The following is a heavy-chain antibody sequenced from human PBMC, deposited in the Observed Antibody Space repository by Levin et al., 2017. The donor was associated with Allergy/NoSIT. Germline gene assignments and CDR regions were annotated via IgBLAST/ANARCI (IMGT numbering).Heavy chain of an antibody. CDR3: SRGRYCVTTTCYGAFDL. D-gene: IGHD2-2*01. CDR2: IDPADSYT. Sequence: GGSLRLSCKGSGYSFTNYWITWVRQMPGKGLEWMGRIDPADSYTKYSSSFQGHVSMSVDKSTSTAYLQWSSLRASDTAIYYCSRGRYCVTTTCYGAFDLWGQGTMVTVSS. CDR1: GYSFTNYW. V-gene: IGHV5-10-1*01. J-gene: IGHJ3*01.